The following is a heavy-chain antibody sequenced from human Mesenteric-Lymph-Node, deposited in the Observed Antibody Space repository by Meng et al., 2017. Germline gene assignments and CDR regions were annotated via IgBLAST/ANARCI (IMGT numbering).Heavy chain of an antibody. V-gene: IGHV4-4*02. J-gene: IGHJ4*02. CDR2: IYHSGST. Sequence: QVQLQESGPGLVKPSQTLSLTVAVAGGSISSSNWWSWVRQPPGKGXEWMGEIYHSGSTNYNPSLKSRVTISVDTSKSQFSLKLSSVTAADTAVYYCARGGRPRYWGQGALVTVSS. CDR3: ARGGRPRY. D-gene: IGHD1-14*01. CDR1: GGSISSSNW.